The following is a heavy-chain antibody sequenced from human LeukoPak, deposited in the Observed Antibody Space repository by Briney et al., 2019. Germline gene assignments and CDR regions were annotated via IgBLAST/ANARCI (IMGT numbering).Heavy chain of an antibody. CDR2: IYPGDSDT. D-gene: IGHD4-17*01. Sequence: GESLKISWKGSGYSSTSYWIGWLRQMPGKGLEWMGIIYPGDSDTRYSPSFQGQVTISADKSISTAYLQWSSLKASDTAMYYCARRADYGDWDYWGQGTLVPSPQ. CDR3: ARRADYGDWDY. V-gene: IGHV5-51*01. CDR1: GYSSTSYW. J-gene: IGHJ4*02.